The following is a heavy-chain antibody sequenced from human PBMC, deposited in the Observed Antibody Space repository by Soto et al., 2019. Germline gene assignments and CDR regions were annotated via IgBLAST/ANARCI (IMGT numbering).Heavy chain of an antibody. D-gene: IGHD6-19*01. J-gene: IGHJ4*02. CDR1: GFTFSSYG. CDR3: AKRPLSSGWYVFDY. CDR2: ISDDGSNK. Sequence: QVQLVESGGGVVQPGRSLRLSCAASGFTFSSYGMHWVRQAPGKGLEWVAVISDDGSNKYYADSVKGRFTISRDNSKNTLYLQMNSLRAEDTAVYYCAKRPLSSGWYVFDYWGQGTMVTVSS. V-gene: IGHV3-30*18.